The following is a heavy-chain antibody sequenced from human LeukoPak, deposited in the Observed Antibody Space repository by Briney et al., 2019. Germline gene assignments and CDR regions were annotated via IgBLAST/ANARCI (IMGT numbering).Heavy chain of an antibody. CDR3: ARDRQPRAFYILTAYYLAFDY. D-gene: IGHD3-9*01. V-gene: IGHV1-2*02. Sequence: ASVKVSCKASGYTLTGYYIHWVRQAPGQGLEWMGWINPTSGGTNSAQQFQGRVTMTRDTSISTAYMELRWLRSDDTAVYYCARDRQPRAFYILTAYYLAFDYWGQGTLVIVSS. J-gene: IGHJ4*02. CDR1: GYTLTGYY. CDR2: INPTSGGT.